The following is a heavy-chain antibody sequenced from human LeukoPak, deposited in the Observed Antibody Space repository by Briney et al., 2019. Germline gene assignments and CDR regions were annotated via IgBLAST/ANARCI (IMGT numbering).Heavy chain of an antibody. Sequence: PSETLSLTCAVYGGSFSSYYWSWIRQPPGKGLEWIGYIYYSGSTNYNPSLKSRVTISVDTSKNQFSLKLSSVAAADTAVYYCARAPPEGYCGGDCSSNWFDPWGQGTLVTVSS. D-gene: IGHD2-21*02. J-gene: IGHJ5*02. CDR1: GGSFSSYY. CDR3: ARAPPEGYCGGDCSSNWFDP. V-gene: IGHV4-59*01. CDR2: IYYSGST.